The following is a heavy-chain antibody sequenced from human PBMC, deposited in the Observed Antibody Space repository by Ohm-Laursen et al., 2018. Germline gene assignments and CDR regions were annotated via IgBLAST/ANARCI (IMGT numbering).Heavy chain of an antibody. Sequence: RSLRLSCTASGFTFDDYAMHWVRQAPGKGLEWVSGISWNGNSIGYADSVKGRFTISRDNAKNSLYLQMNSLRAEDTALYYCAKASCSGDSCYSVDYWGQGTLVTVSS. J-gene: IGHJ4*02. CDR1: GFTFDDYA. CDR3: AKASCSGDSCYSVDY. V-gene: IGHV3-9*01. D-gene: IGHD2-15*01. CDR2: ISWNGNSI.